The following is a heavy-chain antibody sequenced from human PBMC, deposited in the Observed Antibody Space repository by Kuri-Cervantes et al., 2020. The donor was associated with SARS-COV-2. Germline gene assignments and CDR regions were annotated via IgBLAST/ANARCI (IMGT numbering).Heavy chain of an antibody. J-gene: IGHJ5*02. D-gene: IGHD6-19*01. CDR2: ISVSGGST. CDR3: AEASSGWYIVGWFDP. V-gene: IGHV3-23*01. Sequence: ETRSLTCAASGFTFSSYAISWVRQAPGKGLEWVSAISVSGGSTYYADSVKGRFTISRDNSKNTLYLQMNSLRAEDTAVYYCAEASSGWYIVGWFDPWGQGTLVTVSS. CDR1: GFTFSSYA.